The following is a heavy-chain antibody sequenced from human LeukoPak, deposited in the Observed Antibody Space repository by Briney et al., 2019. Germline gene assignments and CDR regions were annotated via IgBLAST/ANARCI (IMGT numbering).Heavy chain of an antibody. CDR1: GYTFTDYD. V-gene: IGHV1-8*03. Sequence: ASVTVSCTTSGYTFTDYDVHWVRQAPGQGLEWVGWINPNSASTNYAQRLQGRVTFTRDTSLSIAYMELSSLTSEDAAVYFCARGDFGETNTAFDVWGQGTLVAVSS. CDR2: INPNSAST. CDR3: ARGDFGETNTAFDV. D-gene: IGHD4-17*01. J-gene: IGHJ3*01.